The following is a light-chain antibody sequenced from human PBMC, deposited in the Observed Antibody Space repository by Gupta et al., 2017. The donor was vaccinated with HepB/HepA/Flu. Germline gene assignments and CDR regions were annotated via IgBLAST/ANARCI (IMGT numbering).Light chain of an antibody. CDR1: SSVIGTYDF. V-gene: IGLV2-23*02. J-gene: IGLJ3*02. CDR2: EVT. Sequence: QSALTQPAPVSGSPGQSITLYCTGTSSVIGTYDFFSWFQQYPGKAPKLIIYEVTKRPSGVSNRFSGSKSGSTASLTISGLQAENEADYHCCSYAGSETLVFGGGTKLTVL. CDR3: CSYAGSETLV.